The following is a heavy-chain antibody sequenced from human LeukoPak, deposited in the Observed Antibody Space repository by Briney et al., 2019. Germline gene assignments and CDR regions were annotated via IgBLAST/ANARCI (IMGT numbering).Heavy chain of an antibody. CDR3: AGGYCSGGSCSYYFDY. Sequence: GESLKISCKGSGYSFTNYWIGWVRQMPGKGLEWMGIIYPGDSDTLYSPSFQGQVTISADKSISTAYLQWSSLKASDTAMYYCAGGYCSGGSCSYYFDYWGQGTLVTVSS. CDR1: GYSFTNYW. D-gene: IGHD2-15*01. V-gene: IGHV5-51*01. J-gene: IGHJ4*02. CDR2: IYPGDSDT.